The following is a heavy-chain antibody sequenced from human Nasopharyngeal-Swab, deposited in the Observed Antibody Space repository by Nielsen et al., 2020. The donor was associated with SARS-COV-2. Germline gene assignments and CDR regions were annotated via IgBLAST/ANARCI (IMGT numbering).Heavy chain of an antibody. CDR3: PREPPVSLHFFDY. Sequence: LEPLSLTCTVSGGSLTSSSYYWGWIRQPPGKGLEWIGSVYYSGITYYNPSLKSRVTISIDTPKRQFSLRLTSVTAADTAVYCCPREPPVSLHFFDYWSQGILVTVSS. D-gene: IGHD3-3*02. J-gene: IGHJ4*02. CDR1: GGSLTSSSYY. CDR2: VYYSGIT. V-gene: IGHV4-39*02.